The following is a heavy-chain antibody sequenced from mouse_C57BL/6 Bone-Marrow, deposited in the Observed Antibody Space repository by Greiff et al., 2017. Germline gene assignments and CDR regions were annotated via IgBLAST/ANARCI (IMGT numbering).Heavy chain of an antibody. CDR1: GFTFSSYA. J-gene: IGHJ3*01. Sequence: EVKLMESGGGLVKPGGSLKLSCAASGFTFSSYAMSWVRQTPEKRLEWVATISDGGSYTYYPDNVKGRFPISRDNAKNNLYLQMSHLKSEDTAMYYCARVRAGTGFAYWGQGTLVTVAA. CDR3: ARVRAGTGFAY. V-gene: IGHV5-4*03. D-gene: IGHD4-1*01. CDR2: ISDGGSYT.